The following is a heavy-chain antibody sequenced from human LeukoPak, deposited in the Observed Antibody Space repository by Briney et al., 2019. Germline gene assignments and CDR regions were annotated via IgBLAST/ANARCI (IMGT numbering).Heavy chain of an antibody. CDR1: GYTFTSYG. V-gene: IGHV1-18*01. Sequence: GAAGNCSCTASGYTFTSYGISWVRHAPGQGLEWMGWISAYNGKTNYAQKLQGRVTMTTDTSTSTAYMELRSLRSDATDVYYCAIVGRGRCYVFWSGYGTFDYWG. CDR2: ISAYNGKT. J-gene: IGHJ4*01. CDR3: AIVGRGRCYVFWSGYGTFDY. D-gene: IGHD3-3*01.